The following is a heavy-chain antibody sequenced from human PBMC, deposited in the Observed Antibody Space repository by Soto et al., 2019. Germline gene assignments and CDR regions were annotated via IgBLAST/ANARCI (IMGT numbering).Heavy chain of an antibody. J-gene: IGHJ5*02. CDR1: GGSISSNSYY. CDR2: IYYSGST. V-gene: IGHV4-39*02. Sequence: SETLSLTCTVSGGSISSNSYYWGWIRQPPGKGLEWIGSIYYSGSTYYNPSLKSRVTISVDTSKNQFSLKLSSVTAADTAVYYCAREIAAAGKGDWFDPWGQGTLVTVSA. D-gene: IGHD6-13*01. CDR3: AREIAAAGKGDWFDP.